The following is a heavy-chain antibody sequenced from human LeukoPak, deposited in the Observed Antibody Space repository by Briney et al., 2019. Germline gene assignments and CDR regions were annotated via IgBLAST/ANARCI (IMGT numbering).Heavy chain of an antibody. Sequence: ASVKVSCKASGYTFTSYYMHWVRQAPGQGLEWMGIINPSGGSTSYAQKFQGRVTMTRDMSTSTVYMELSSLRSEDTAVYYCARKGQGIAAAGADYYMDVWGQGTLVTVSS. CDR2: INPSGGST. CDR1: GYTFTSYY. V-gene: IGHV1-46*01. CDR3: ARKGQGIAAAGADYYMDV. J-gene: IGHJ4*02. D-gene: IGHD6-13*01.